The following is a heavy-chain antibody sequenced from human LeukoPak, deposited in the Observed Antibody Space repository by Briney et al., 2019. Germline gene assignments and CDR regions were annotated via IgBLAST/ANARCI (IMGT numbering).Heavy chain of an antibody. D-gene: IGHD1-26*01. J-gene: IGHJ4*02. Sequence: GASVKVSCKASGGTFSSYAISWVRQAPGQGLEWMGGIIPIFGTANYAQKFQGRVTITTDESTSTAYMELSSLRSEDTAVYYCARALTLVGAQTFDYWGQGTLVTVSS. CDR2: IIPIFGTA. CDR3: ARALTLVGAQTFDY. V-gene: IGHV1-69*05. CDR1: GGTFSSYA.